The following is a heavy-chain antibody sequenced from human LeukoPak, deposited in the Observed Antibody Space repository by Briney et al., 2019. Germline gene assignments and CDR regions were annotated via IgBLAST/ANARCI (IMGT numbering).Heavy chain of an antibody. CDR1: GYTFTGYY. CDR2: INPNSGGT. D-gene: IGHD3-3*01. J-gene: IGHJ6*03. V-gene: IGHV1-2*04. CDR3: ARGTIFGVVSYYYYYYMDV. Sequence: GASVKVSCKASGYTFTGYYMHWVRQAPGQGLEWMGWINPNSGGTNYAQKFQGWVTMTRDTSISTAYMELSSLRSEDTAVYYCARGTIFGVVSYYYYYYMDVWGKGTTVTVSS.